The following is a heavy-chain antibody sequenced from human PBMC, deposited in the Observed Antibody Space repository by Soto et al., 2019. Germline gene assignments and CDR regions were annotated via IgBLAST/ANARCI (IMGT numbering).Heavy chain of an antibody. CDR2: IYYSGTT. CDR1: GGSISSGDYY. J-gene: IGHJ4*02. D-gene: IGHD2-21*02. CDR3: TSYGGDTRFFHY. V-gene: IGHV4-30-4*01. Sequence: QVQLQESGPGLVKASQTLSLTCTVSGGSISSGDYYWSWIRQPPGKGLEWIGYIYYSGTTYYNPSLQSRVTLSVDTSKNQFSLKLSSVTAADTAVYYCTSYGGDTRFFHYWGQGTVVTVSS.